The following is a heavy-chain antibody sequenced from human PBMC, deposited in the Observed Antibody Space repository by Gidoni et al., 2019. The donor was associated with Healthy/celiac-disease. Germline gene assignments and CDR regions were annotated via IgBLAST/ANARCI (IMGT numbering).Heavy chain of an antibody. J-gene: IGHJ4*02. V-gene: IGHV3-21*01. Sequence: EVQLVESGGGLVKPGGSLRLSCAASGFTFSSYIMNWVRQAPGKGLEWVSSISSSSSYIYYADSVKGRFTISRDNAKNSLYLQMNSLRAEDTAVYYCARDPWSGYYLGFDYWGQGTLVTVSS. D-gene: IGHD3-3*01. CDR1: GFTFSSYI. CDR3: ARDPWSGYYLGFDY. CDR2: ISSSSSYI.